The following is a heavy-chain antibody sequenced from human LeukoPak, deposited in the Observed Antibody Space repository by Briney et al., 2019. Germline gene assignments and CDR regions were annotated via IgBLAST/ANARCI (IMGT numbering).Heavy chain of an antibody. Sequence: GESLKISCKGSGYSFSSYWIGWVRQMPGKGLEWMGIIYPGDSDTGDSPSFQGQVAISAHKSISTAYLRWSSLKASDTAMYYCVRTGRGYYDTSGPFDYWGQGTLVTVSS. V-gene: IGHV5-51*01. CDR2: IYPGDSDT. D-gene: IGHD3-22*01. CDR1: GYSFSSYW. J-gene: IGHJ4*02. CDR3: VRTGRGYYDTSGPFDY.